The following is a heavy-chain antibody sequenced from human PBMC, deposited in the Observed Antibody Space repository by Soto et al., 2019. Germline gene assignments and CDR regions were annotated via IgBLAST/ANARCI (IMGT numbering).Heavy chain of an antibody. Sequence: VGSLRLSCAASGFTFSSYAMSWVRQAPGKGLEWVSAISGSGGSTYYADSVKGRFTISRDNSKNTLYLQMNSLRAEDTAVYYCAKDRVTGTTRPNWFDPWGQGTLVTVSS. V-gene: IGHV3-23*01. CDR1: GFTFSSYA. CDR3: AKDRVTGTTRPNWFDP. D-gene: IGHD1-7*01. CDR2: ISGSGGST. J-gene: IGHJ5*02.